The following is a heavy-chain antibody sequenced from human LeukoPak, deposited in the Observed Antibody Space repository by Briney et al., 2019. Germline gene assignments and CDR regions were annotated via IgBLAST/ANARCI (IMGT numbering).Heavy chain of an antibody. CDR2: INHSGST. CDR1: GGSFSGYY. D-gene: IGHD1-26*01. CDR3: ARVPYSGSYYRRLRFDP. Sequence: SETLSLTCAVYGGSFSGYYWSWIRQPPGKGLEWIGEINHSGSTNYNPSLKSRDTISVDTSKNQFSLKLSSVTAADTAVYYCARVPYSGSYYRRLRFDPWGQGTLVTVSS. V-gene: IGHV4-34*01. J-gene: IGHJ5*02.